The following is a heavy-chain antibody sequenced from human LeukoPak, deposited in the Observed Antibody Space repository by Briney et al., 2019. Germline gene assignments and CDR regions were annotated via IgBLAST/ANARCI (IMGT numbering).Heavy chain of an antibody. CDR1: GFTFSSYW. CDR3: ARDFYGDSVDY. J-gene: IGHJ4*02. D-gene: IGHD4-17*01. Sequence: GGSLRLSXAASGFTFSSYWMHWVRQAPGKVLVWVSRINSDGSSTSYADSVKGRFTISRDNAKNTLYLQMNSLRAEDTAVYYCARDFYGDSVDYWGQGTLVTVSS. CDR2: INSDGSST. V-gene: IGHV3-74*01.